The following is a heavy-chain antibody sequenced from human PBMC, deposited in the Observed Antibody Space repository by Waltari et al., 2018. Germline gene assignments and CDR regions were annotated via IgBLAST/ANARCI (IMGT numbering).Heavy chain of an antibody. CDR2: IIPIRGIA. CDR3: AIFSSPAYCGGDCYSDS. V-gene: IGHV1-69*10. J-gene: IGHJ4*02. Sequence: QVQLVQSGAEVKKPGSSVKVSCKASGGTFSSYAISWVRQAPGQGLEWMGGIIPIRGIANYAQKFQGRVTITADKSTSTAYMELSSLRSEDTAVYYCAIFSSPAYCGGDCYSDSWGQGTLVTVSS. CDR1: GGTFSSYA. D-gene: IGHD2-21*01.